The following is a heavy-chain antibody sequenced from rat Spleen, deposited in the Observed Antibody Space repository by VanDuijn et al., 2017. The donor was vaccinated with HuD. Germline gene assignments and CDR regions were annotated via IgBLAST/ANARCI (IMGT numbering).Heavy chain of an antibody. CDR1: GFTFSNYY. CDR3: ARVRRHY. CDR2: ISTGGGNT. Sequence: EVQLVESGGGLVQPGRSMKLSCAASGFTFSNYYMAWVRQAPTKGLEWVASISTGGGNTYYRDSEKGRFTISRDNAKSTHYLQMDMRKSEHKDTYRCARVRRHYWDHGVRETV. V-gene: IGHV5-25*01. J-gene: IGHJ2*01.